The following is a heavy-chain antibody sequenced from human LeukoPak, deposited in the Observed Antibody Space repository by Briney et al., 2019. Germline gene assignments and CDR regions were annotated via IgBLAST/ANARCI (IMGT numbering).Heavy chain of an antibody. J-gene: IGHJ4*02. Sequence: SETLSLTCTVSGGSISSSSYYWGWIRQPPGKGLEWIGSIYYSGSTYYNPSLKSRVTISVDTSENQFSLKLSSVTAADTAVYYCARNGYKIGSYDYWGQGTLVTVSS. V-gene: IGHV4-39*07. CDR3: ARNGYKIGSYDY. CDR1: GGSISSSSYY. D-gene: IGHD5-24*01. CDR2: IYYSGST.